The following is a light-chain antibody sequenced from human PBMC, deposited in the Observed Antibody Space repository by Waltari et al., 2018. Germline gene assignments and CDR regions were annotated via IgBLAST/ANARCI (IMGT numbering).Light chain of an antibody. V-gene: IGKV1-5*03. Sequence: DIQMTQSPSTLSASVGDRVTITCRASQNINTWLAWHQQKPGKAPKFLIYKASSLESGVPSRCSGSGSGTEFTLTISSLQPDDFATYYCLQYNGAPRTFGQGTKVEVK. CDR3: LQYNGAPRT. CDR1: QNINTW. J-gene: IGKJ1*01. CDR2: KAS.